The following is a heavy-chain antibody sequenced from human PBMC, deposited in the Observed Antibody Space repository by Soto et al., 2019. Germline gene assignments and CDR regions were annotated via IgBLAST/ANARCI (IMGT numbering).Heavy chain of an antibody. Sequence: EVQLLESGGGLVQPGGSLTLSCATSGFTFSSYAMVWVRQAAGKGLEWVASISNNGDTAYDADSVKGRFTISRGNSENTLYLQMNGLRADDTALYFCAKSRVFIGAIITLLDSWGQGTQVTVSS. CDR3: AKSRVFIGAIITLLDS. CDR1: GFTFSSYA. V-gene: IGHV3-23*01. J-gene: IGHJ4*02. CDR2: ISNNGDTA.